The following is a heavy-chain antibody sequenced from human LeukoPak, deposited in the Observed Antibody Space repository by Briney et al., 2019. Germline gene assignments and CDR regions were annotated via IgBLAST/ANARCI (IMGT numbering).Heavy chain of an antibody. J-gene: IGHJ4*02. Sequence: GESLKISCKGSGYSFTTNWIGWVRQLPGKGLEWMGIIYPSDSDTRYSPSFQGQVTISADKSSSTAYLQWSSLEASDTAMYYCARPGYSSSLDYWGQGSLVTVSS. CDR2: IYPSDSDT. D-gene: IGHD6-13*01. V-gene: IGHV5-51*01. CDR1: GYSFTTNW. CDR3: ARPGYSSSLDY.